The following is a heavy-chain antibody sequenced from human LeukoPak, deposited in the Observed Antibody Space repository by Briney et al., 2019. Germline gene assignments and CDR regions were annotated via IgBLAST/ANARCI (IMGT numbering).Heavy chain of an antibody. CDR2: IYYTGNT. V-gene: IGHV4-39*01. CDR3: ARLDNGRPGDY. J-gene: IGHJ4*02. CDR1: GGSVSSTTYH. Sequence: NPSETLSLTCTVSGGSVSSTTYHWGWTRQPPGKGLEWIGSIYYTGNTYYSPSLRSRVTISIDTSKNQFSLKLTSVTAADTAVYFCARLDNGRPGDYWGQGILVTVSS. D-gene: IGHD1-1*01.